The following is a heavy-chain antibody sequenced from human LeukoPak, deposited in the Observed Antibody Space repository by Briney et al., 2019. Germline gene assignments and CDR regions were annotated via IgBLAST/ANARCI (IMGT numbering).Heavy chain of an antibody. CDR3: ARDVGYAFNY. J-gene: IGHJ4*02. CDR1: GFTFSSYW. Sequence: GGSLRLSCAASGFTFSSYWMHWVRQAPGKGLVWVSRINTGGSDTTYADSVKGRFTISRDNAKNTVFLQMNSLRAEDTAVHYCARDVGYAFNYWGQGTLVTVSS. D-gene: IGHD2-2*01. CDR2: INTGGSDT. V-gene: IGHV3-74*01.